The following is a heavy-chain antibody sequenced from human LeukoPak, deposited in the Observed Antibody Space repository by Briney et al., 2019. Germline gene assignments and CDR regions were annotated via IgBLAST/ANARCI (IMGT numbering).Heavy chain of an antibody. CDR2: IYTSGST. D-gene: IGHD1-26*01. J-gene: IGHJ3*02. V-gene: IGHV4-61*02. CDR1: GGSISSGNYY. Sequence: PSETLSLTCTVSGGSISSGNYYWTWIRQPAGKGLEWIGRIYTSGSTNSNPSLKSRVTISVDTSKNQFSLKLSSVTAADTAVYYCAILSGSYRGWAFDIWGQGTMVTASS. CDR3: AILSGSYRGWAFDI.